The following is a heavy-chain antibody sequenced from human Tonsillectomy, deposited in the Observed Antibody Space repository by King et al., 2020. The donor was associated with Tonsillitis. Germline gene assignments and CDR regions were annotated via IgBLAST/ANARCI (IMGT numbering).Heavy chain of an antibody. CDR3: AREELSGDGKYFDL. V-gene: IGHV1-2*02. Sequence: IHWVLHAPGRGLEYMGWNNSNNGDTDFAQRFKGRVTMTRDTSSNPAYMDLSGLGSDSTAIYYFAREELSGDGKYFDLWGRGYLVTVSS. J-gene: IGHJ2*01. D-gene: IGHD7-27*01. CDR2: NNSNNGDT.